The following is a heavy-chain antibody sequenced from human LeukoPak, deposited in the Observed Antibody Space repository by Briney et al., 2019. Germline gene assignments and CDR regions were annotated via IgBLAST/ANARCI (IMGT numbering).Heavy chain of an antibody. CDR2: IRFDGSYK. V-gene: IGHV3-30*02. D-gene: IGHD3-10*01. J-gene: IGHJ4*02. CDR3: AKPRDYYGPFAY. CDR1: GFTFSSYG. Sequence: GGSLGLSCAASGFTFSSYGMHWVRQAPGKGLEWVAFIRFDGSYKDYADSVKGRFTISRDKSKNTLYLQMNSLRAEDTAVYYCAKPRDYYGPFAYWGQGTLVTVSS.